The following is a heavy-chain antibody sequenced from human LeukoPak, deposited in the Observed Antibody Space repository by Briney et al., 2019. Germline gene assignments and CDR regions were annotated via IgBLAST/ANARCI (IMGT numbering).Heavy chain of an antibody. CDR3: ARALEVRYFDWLLSTAYYYYYGMDV. V-gene: IGHV1-24*01. J-gene: IGHJ6*02. CDR2: FDPEDGET. D-gene: IGHD3-9*01. CDR1: GYTLTELS. Sequence: ASVKVSRKVSGYTLTELSMHWVRQAPGKGLEWMGGFDPEDGETIYAQKFQGRVTMTEDTSTDTAYMELSSLRSEDTAVYYCARALEVRYFDWLLSTAYYYYYGMDVWGQGTTVTVSS.